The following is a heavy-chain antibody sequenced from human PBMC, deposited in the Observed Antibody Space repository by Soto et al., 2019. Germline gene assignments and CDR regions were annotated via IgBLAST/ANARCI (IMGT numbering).Heavy chain of an antibody. J-gene: IGHJ6*02. V-gene: IGHV4-34*01. CDR3: ARGGRAYYDFWSGPPGMDV. CDR1: GWSFSGYY. CDR2: INHSGST. Sequence: KPSETLSLTCAVSGWSFSGYYWSWIRQPPGKGLEWIGEINHSGSTNYNPSLKSRVTISVDTSKNQFSLKLSSVTAADTAVYYCARGGRAYYDFWSGPPGMDVWGQGTTVTVSS. D-gene: IGHD3-3*01.